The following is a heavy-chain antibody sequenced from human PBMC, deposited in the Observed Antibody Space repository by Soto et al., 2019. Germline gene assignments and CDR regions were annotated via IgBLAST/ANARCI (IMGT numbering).Heavy chain of an antibody. CDR1: GGSINSGGYY. CDR2: IYYSGST. CDR3: ARGVGPVPLTIDY. Sequence: SETLSLTCPVSGGSINSGGYYWSWIRQFPGKGLEWIGYIYYSGSTSYNPSLKSRVTMSVDTSKNQFSLKLSSVTAADTAVYYCARGVGPVPLTIDYWGQGTLVTVSS. V-gene: IGHV4-31*03. J-gene: IGHJ4*02. D-gene: IGHD7-27*01.